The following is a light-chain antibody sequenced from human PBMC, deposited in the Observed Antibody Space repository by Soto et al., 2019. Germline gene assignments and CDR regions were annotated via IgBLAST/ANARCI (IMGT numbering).Light chain of an antibody. CDR2: GAS. CDR1: QSVSSSY. Sequence: EIVLTQSPGTLSLSPGERSTLSCRASQSVSSSYLAWYQLKPGQAPRLLIYGASSKATGIPDRFSGSGSGTDFTLTISRLEPEDFAVYYCQQYGSSPAFGQGTKVDIK. CDR3: QQYGSSPA. J-gene: IGKJ1*01. V-gene: IGKV3-20*01.